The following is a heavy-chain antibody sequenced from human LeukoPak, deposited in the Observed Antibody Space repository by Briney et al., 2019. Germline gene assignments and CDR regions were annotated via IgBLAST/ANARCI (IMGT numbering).Heavy chain of an antibody. CDR1: GFTFSSYG. D-gene: IGHD3-3*01. V-gene: IGHV3-30*02. J-gene: IGHJ6*03. Sequence: GGSLRLSCAVSGFTFSSYGIHWVRQPPGKGLEWVAFIRFDGSNKYYADSVKGRFTISRDNSKNTLYLQMNSLRAEDTAVYYCAAYDFWSGYHSRYMDVWGKGTTVTVS. CDR3: AAYDFWSGYHSRYMDV. CDR2: IRFDGSNK.